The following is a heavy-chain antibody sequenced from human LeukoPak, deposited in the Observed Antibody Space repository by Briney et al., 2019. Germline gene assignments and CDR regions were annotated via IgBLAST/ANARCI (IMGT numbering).Heavy chain of an antibody. D-gene: IGHD3-3*01. V-gene: IGHV3-23*01. Sequence: GGSLRLSCAASGFTFSNYWMHWVRQAPGKGLEWVSVISGSGYTTYYADSVKGRFTISRDNSKDTLYLQMNSLRVEDTAVYYCAKDLTVTRGFYFDYWGQGILVSVSS. CDR3: AKDLTVTRGFYFDY. CDR1: GFTFSNYW. CDR2: ISGSGYTT. J-gene: IGHJ4*02.